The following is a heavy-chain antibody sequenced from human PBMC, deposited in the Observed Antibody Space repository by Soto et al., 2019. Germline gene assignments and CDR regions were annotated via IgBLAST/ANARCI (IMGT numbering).Heavy chain of an antibody. CDR3: ARDRGSVATAMVRRGGNWFDP. CDR2: IYTSGST. Sequence: ASETLSLTCTVSGGSISSYYWSWIRQPAGKGLEWIGRIYTSGSTNYNPSLKSRVTMSVDTSKNQFSLKLSSVTAADTAVYYCARDRGSVATAMVRRGGNWFDPWGQGTLVTVS. J-gene: IGHJ5*02. D-gene: IGHD5-18*01. V-gene: IGHV4-4*07. CDR1: GGSISSYY.